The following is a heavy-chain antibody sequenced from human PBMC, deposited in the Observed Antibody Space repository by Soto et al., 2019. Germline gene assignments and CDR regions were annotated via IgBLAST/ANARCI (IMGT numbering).Heavy chain of an antibody. CDR2: IYYSGST. Sequence: PSETLSLTCTVPGGSGIRSSYYWGWIRQPPGKGLEWIGSIYYSGSTYYNPSLKRRVTISVDTSKSQFSLTLTSVTAADTAVYYGASLVEYNWNNSDYWGQGSRCPVAS. CDR3: ASLVEYNWNNSDY. J-gene: IGHJ4*02. V-gene: IGHV4-39*01. D-gene: IGHD1-20*01. CDR1: GGSGIRSSYY.